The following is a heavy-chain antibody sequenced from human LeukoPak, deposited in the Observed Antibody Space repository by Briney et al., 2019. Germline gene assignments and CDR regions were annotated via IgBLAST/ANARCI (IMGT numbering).Heavy chain of an antibody. CDR3: ARGDGTTVTTRRENDAFDI. CDR1: GGSISSSSYY. CDR2: IYYSGST. J-gene: IGHJ3*02. V-gene: IGHV4-39*07. D-gene: IGHD4-17*01. Sequence: SETLSLTCTVSGGSISSSSYYWGWIRQPPGKGLEWIGSIYYSGSTYYNPSLKSRVTISVDTSKNQFSLKLSSVTAADTAVYYCARGDGTTVTTRRENDAFDIWGQGTMVTVSS.